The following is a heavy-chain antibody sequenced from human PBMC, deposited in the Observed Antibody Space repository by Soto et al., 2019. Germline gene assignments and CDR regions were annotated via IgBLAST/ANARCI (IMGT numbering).Heavy chain of an antibody. CDR2: IYPGNSDT. V-gene: IGHV5-51*01. D-gene: IGHD3-16*01. Sequence: PGESLKISCTSSGFSFTSYWIAWVRQLPGKGLEWVGIIYPGNSDTLYGPSFQGQVTISADRSMNTAYLQWSGLRASDTATYYCARRLGYGYNSTWAAMDVWGLGTTVTVSS. CDR1: GFSFTSYW. J-gene: IGHJ6*02. CDR3: ARRLGYGYNSTWAAMDV.